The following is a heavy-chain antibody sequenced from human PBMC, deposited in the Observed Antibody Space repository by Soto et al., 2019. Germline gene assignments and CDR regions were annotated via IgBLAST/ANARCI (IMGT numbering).Heavy chain of an antibody. CDR2: IWYDGSNR. Sequence: QVQLVESGGGVVQPGRSLTLSCAASGFTFSNFGMHWVRQAPGKGLEWVALIWYDGSNRDYADSVKGRFTISRDNFNNILHLQTNIQRAEDAAVYYCARDGLHSGSWHGFEAWGQGTLVTVSS. D-gene: IGHD6-13*01. V-gene: IGHV3-33*01. CDR1: GFTFSNFG. CDR3: ARDGLHSGSWHGFEA. J-gene: IGHJ5*02.